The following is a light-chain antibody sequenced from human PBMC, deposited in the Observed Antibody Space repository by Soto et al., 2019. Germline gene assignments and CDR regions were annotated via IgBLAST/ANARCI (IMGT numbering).Light chain of an antibody. Sequence: EILMTQSPATLSVSPGERATLSCRASESVSSNLAWYQQKPGQAPRLLIYGASTRTSGIPARLSGSGSGTEFTLTISSLQPEDCAVYYCQQYSNWPPWTFGQWTKVEMK. V-gene: IGKV3-15*01. CDR2: GAS. CDR1: ESVSSN. CDR3: QQYSNWPPWT. J-gene: IGKJ1*01.